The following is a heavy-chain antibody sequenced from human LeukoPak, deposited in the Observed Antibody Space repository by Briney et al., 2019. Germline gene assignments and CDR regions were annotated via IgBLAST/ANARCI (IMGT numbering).Heavy chain of an antibody. V-gene: IGHV4-34*01. CDR2: INHSGST. Sequence: SETLSLTCAVYGGSFSGYYWSRIRQPPGKGLEWIGEINHSGSTNYNPSLKSRVTISVDTSKNQFSLKLSSVTAADTAVYYCARCKDDSSGSSDEAFDIWGQGTMVTVSS. CDR1: GGSFSGYY. CDR3: ARCKDDSSGSSDEAFDI. D-gene: IGHD3-22*01. J-gene: IGHJ3*02.